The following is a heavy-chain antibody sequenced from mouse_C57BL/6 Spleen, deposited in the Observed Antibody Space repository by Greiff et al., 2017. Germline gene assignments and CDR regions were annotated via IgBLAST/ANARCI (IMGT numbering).Heavy chain of an antibody. CDR3: TTRYTPCAY. J-gene: IGHJ3*01. CDR1: GFNIKDDY. D-gene: IGHD2-12*01. V-gene: IGHV14-4*01. CDR2: IDPENGDT. Sequence: VQLQQSGAELVRPGASVKLSCTASGFNIKDDYMHWVKQRPEQGLEWIGWIDPENGDTAYASKFQGKATITADTSSNTAYLQLSSLTSEDTAVYYCTTRYTPCAYWGQGTLVTVSA.